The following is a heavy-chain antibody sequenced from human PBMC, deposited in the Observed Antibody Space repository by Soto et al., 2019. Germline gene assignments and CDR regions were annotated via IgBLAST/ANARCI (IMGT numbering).Heavy chain of an antibody. CDR1: GYTFTDYW. CDR2: IYPGDSKT. V-gene: IGHV5-51*01. CDR3: AGHQVGYFEQDFYYYGMDV. Sequence: GESLKISCRGSGYTFTDYWIVWVRQMPGKGLEWMGVIYPGDSKTKYSPSFQGQVTHSADKSITTAYLQWSSLKASDTAVYYCAGHQVGYFEQDFYYYGMDVWGQGTSVTVSS. D-gene: IGHD3-9*01. J-gene: IGHJ6*01.